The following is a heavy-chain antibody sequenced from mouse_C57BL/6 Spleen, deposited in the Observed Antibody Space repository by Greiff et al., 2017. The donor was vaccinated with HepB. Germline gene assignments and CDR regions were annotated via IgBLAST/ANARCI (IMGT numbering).Heavy chain of an antibody. D-gene: IGHD1-1*01. CDR3: ARSLITAVVATD. Sequence: EVKLVESGGGLVKPGGSLKLSCAASGFTFSDYGMHWVRQAPEKGLEWVAYISSGSSTIYYADTVKGRFTISRDNAKNTLFLQLTSLRSGDTAMYYCARSLITAVVATDWGQGTTLTVSS. J-gene: IGHJ2*01. V-gene: IGHV5-17*01. CDR2: ISSGSSTI. CDR1: GFTFSDYG.